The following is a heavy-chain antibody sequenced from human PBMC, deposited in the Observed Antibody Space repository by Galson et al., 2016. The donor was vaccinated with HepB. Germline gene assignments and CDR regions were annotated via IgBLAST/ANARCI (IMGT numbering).Heavy chain of an antibody. D-gene: IGHD1-26*01. CDR1: GISLSSFAVG. V-gene: IGHV2-5*02. J-gene: IGHJ4*02. CDR2: IYSDANR. Sequence: PALVTPTQTLTLTCSLSGISLSSFAVGLHWIRQPPGKALEWLALIYSDANRHYNPSLHSRPTINRDTSKTEVFLTMTNMDPVDPPTYYGAHSSGWVIAYWGQGALVTVSS. CDR3: AHSSGWVIAY.